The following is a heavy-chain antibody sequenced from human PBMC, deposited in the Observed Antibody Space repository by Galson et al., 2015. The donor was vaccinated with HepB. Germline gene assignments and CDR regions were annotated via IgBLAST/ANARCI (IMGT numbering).Heavy chain of an antibody. J-gene: IGHJ5*02. Sequence: SLRLSCAASGFTFSGHSMNWVRQAPGKGLEWVSSISSSSSYIHYADSVKGRFTISRDNAKNSLYLQMISLRAEDTAVYYCAREYCSTTSCYAGVFDPWGQGTLVTVSS. D-gene: IGHD2-2*01. CDR1: GFTFSGHS. CDR3: AREYCSTTSCYAGVFDP. V-gene: IGHV3-21*01. CDR2: ISSSSSYI.